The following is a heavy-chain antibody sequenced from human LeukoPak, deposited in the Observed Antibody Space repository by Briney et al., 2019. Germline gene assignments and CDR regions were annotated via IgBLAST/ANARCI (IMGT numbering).Heavy chain of an antibody. CDR2: IIPIFGTA. Sequence: SVKVSCKASGGTCSSYAISWVRQAPGQGLEWMGGIIPIFGTANYAQKFQGRVTITADESTSTAYMELSSLRSEDTAVYYCARDSSYYGSGSYYTLDYWGQGTLVTVSS. D-gene: IGHD3-10*01. CDR1: GGTCSSYA. CDR3: ARDSSYYGSGSYYTLDY. J-gene: IGHJ4*02. V-gene: IGHV1-69*13.